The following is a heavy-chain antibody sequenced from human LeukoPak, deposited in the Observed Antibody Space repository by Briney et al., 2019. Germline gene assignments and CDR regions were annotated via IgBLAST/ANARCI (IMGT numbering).Heavy chain of an antibody. V-gene: IGHV4-39*01. CDR2: IYYSGST. CDR3: ARLPSGWDGSGYYFDY. J-gene: IGHJ4*02. CDR1: GGSISSSSYY. D-gene: IGHD6-19*01. Sequence: PSETLSLTCTVSGGSISSSSYYWGWIRQPPGKGLEWIGSIYYSGSTYYNPSLKSRVTISVDTSKNQFSLNLSSVTAADTAVYYCARLPSGWDGSGYYFDYWGQGNLVTVSS.